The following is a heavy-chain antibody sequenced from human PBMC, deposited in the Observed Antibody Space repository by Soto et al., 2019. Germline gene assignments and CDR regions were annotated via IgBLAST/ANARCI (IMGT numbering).Heavy chain of an antibody. CDR3: AKDGTHYGYYLPPPTFDY. CDR2: ISGSGGST. D-gene: IGHD4-17*01. Sequence: EVQLLESGGGLVQPGGSLRLSCGASGFTFSSYAMSWVRQAPGKGLEWVSGISGSGGSTYYADSVKGRFTICRDNSKNTLYLQMNNLRAEDTAVYYCAKDGTHYGYYLPPPTFDYWRQRTLVTVSS. CDR1: GFTFSSYA. J-gene: IGHJ4*02. V-gene: IGHV3-23*01.